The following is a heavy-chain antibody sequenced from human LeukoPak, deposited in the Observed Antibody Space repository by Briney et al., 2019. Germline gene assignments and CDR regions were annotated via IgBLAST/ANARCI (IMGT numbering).Heavy chain of an antibody. CDR2: ISAYNGNT. J-gene: IGHJ4*02. V-gene: IGHV1-18*01. CDR1: GYTFTSYG. Sequence: GASVKISCKASGYTFTSYGISWVRQAPGQGLEWMGWISAYNGNTNYAQKLQGRVTMTSDTSTSTAYMELRSLRSDDTAVYYCARGGYCSSTSCSPFDYWGQGTLVTVSS. D-gene: IGHD2-2*01. CDR3: ARGGYCSSTSCSPFDY.